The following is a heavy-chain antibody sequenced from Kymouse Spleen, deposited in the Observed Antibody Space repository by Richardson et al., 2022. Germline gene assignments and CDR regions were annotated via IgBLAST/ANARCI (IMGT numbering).Heavy chain of an antibody. Sequence: QVQLQESGPGLVKPSGTLSLTCAVSGGSISSSNWWSWVRQPPGKGLEWIGEIYHSGSTNYNPSLKSRVTISVDKSKNQFSLKLSSVTAADTAVYYCAITIFGVVILITMIVVVITTWRSDYWGQGTLVTVSS. CDR2: IYHSGST. CDR1: GGSISSSNW. D-gene: IGHD3-22*01. J-gene: IGHJ4*02. CDR3: AITIFGVVILITMIVVVITTWRSDY. V-gene: IGHV4-4*02.